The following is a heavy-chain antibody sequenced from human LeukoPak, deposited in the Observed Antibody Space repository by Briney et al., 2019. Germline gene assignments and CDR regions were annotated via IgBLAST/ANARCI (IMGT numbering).Heavy chain of an antibody. CDR2: ISYDGRGK. Sequence: PGGSLRLACAASGFTFSNYWMSWVRQAPGKGLEWVASISYDGRGKYYVESVKGRLTISRDDAKNSLFLQMNSLRAEDMAVYYCARGPPVEVASREGLYFDYWGQGTLVTVSS. D-gene: IGHD5-24*01. J-gene: IGHJ4*02. CDR3: ARGPPVEVASREGLYFDY. CDR1: GFTFSNYW. V-gene: IGHV3-7*04.